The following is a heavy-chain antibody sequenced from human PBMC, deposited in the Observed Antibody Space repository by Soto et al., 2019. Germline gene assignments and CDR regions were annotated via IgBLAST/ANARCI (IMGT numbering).Heavy chain of an antibody. Sequence: EVQLVESGGGLVQPGGSLRLSCAASGFTVSSNYMSWVRQAPGKGLEWVSVIYSGGSTYYADSVKGRFTISRDNSKNTLYLQMNSLRAEDTAVYYCARSSYQLLPDEDYYYHYMDVWGKGTTVTVSS. J-gene: IGHJ6*03. CDR3: ARSSYQLLPDEDYYYHYMDV. D-gene: IGHD2-2*01. CDR2: IYSGGST. CDR1: GFTVSSNY. V-gene: IGHV3-66*01.